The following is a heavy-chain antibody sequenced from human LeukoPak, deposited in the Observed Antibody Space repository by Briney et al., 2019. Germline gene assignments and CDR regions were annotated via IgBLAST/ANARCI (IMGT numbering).Heavy chain of an antibody. CDR3: ATYGDFHPFDY. Sequence: SETLSLTCTVSGGSISSGGYYWSWIRQHPGKGLEWIGYIYYSGSTYYNPSLKSRVTISVDTSKNQFSLKLSSVTAADTAVYYCATYGDFHPFDYWGQGTLVTVSS. V-gene: IGHV4-31*03. J-gene: IGHJ4*02. CDR2: IYYSGST. D-gene: IGHD4-17*01. CDR1: GGSISSGGYY.